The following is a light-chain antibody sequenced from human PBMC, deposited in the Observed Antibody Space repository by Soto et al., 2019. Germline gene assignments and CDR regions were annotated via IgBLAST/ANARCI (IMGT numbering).Light chain of an antibody. Sequence: QSALTQPASVSGSPGQSITISCTGTSSDVGGYKYVSWYQQHPGKAPKLMLYEVSNRPSGVSNGFSGSKSGNTASLTISGLRAEDEADYYCSAYASSRDIFFGGGTKLTVL. J-gene: IGLJ2*01. CDR1: SSDVGGYKY. CDR2: EVS. V-gene: IGLV2-14*01. CDR3: SAYASSRDIF.